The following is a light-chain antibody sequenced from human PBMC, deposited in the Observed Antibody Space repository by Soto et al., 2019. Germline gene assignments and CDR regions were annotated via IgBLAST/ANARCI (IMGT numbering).Light chain of an antibody. CDR3: SSYTSSSTLYV. CDR1: SSDVGGYNY. Sequence: QSALTLPASVSGSPGQSITISCTGTSSDVGGYNYVSWYQQHPGKAPKLMIYDVSNRPSGVSNRFSGSKSGNTASLTISGLQAEGEADYYCSSYTSSSTLYVFGTGTKVTVL. CDR2: DVS. J-gene: IGLJ1*01. V-gene: IGLV2-14*01.